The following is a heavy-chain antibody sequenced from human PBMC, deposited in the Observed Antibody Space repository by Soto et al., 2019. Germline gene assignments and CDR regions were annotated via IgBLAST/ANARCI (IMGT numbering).Heavy chain of an antibody. J-gene: IGHJ4*02. CDR1: GGSISSSNW. D-gene: IGHD5-18*01. V-gene: IGHV4-4*02. Sequence: SETLSLTCAVCGGSISSSNWWSWVRQPPGKGLEWIGEIYHSGSTNYNPSLKSRVTISVDKSKNQFSLKLSSVTAADTAVYYCARAEVTAMVNLEYYFYYWGQGTLVTVSS. CDR3: ARAEVTAMVNLEYYFYY. CDR2: IYHSGST.